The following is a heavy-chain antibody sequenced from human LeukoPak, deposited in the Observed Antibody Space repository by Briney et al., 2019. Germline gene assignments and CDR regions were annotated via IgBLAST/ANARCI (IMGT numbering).Heavy chain of an antibody. V-gene: IGHV3-30*04. CDR2: ISYDDTNK. CDR1: GFTFSNYA. J-gene: IGHJ4*02. D-gene: IGHD6-13*01. Sequence: PGGSLRLSCAASGFTFSNYALHWVRQAPGKGLEWVAVISYDDTNKYYIDSVKGRFTISRDNSKNTLYLQMNSLKTEDTAVYYCTTNTALLYSSSWYPVDYWGQGTLVTVSS. CDR3: TTNTALLYSSSWYPVDY.